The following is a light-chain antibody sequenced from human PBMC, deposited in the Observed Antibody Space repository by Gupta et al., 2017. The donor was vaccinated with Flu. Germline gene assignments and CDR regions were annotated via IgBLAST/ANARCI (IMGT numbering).Light chain of an antibody. CDR1: LTSFTCSNNKNH. CDR3: QQSECAATT. V-gene: IGKV4-1*01. Sequence: DCVITQSPALLTLSPGARAIINSMSSLTSFTCSNNKNHMTWYQRKPGQPPKLLINWVSIRQSGVPDGFVGSGSATDFSLTIDGIKADDVAISYCQQSECAATTFGGGTQLEIK. CDR2: WVS. J-gene: IGKJ4*02.